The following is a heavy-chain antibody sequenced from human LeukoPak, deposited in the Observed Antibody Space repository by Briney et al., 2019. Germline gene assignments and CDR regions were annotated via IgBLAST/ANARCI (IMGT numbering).Heavy chain of an antibody. Sequence: SETLSLTCAVYGGSFSGYYWSWIRQPPGKGLEWIGEINHSGSTNYNPSLKSRVTISVDTSKKQFSLKLSSVTGAETEVYYWGRGRIAARPRALHYYYYYMDVWGKGTTVTVSS. CDR3: GRGRIAARPRALHYYYYYMDV. J-gene: IGHJ6*03. D-gene: IGHD6-6*01. CDR2: INHSGST. CDR1: GGSFSGYY. V-gene: IGHV4-34*01.